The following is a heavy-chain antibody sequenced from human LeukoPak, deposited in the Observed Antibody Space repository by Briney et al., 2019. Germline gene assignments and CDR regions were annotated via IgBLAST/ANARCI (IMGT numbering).Heavy chain of an antibody. J-gene: IGHJ4*02. CDR2: IYTGGST. CDR3: AGHNSNWQFDY. CDR1: GFTSSSYS. D-gene: IGHD6-13*01. Sequence: GGSLRLSCAASGFTSSSYSMNWVRQAPGKGLEWVSVIYTGGSTYYADSVKGRFTISRDNSKNTLYLQMNSLRAEDTAVYYCAGHNSNWQFDYWGQGTLVTVSS. V-gene: IGHV3-53*01.